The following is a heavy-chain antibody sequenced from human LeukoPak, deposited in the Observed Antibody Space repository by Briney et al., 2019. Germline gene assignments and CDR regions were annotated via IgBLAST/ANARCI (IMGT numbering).Heavy chain of an antibody. CDR2: ISSSSSYI. CDR3: ARDPGPGIVAARKFKHFDY. Sequence: GGSLRLSCAASGFTFSSYSMNWVRQAPGKGLEWVSSISSSSSYIYYADSVKGRFTISRDNAKNSLYLQMNSLRAEDTAVYYCARDPGPGIVAARKFKHFDYWGQGTLVTVSS. D-gene: IGHD6-13*01. V-gene: IGHV3-21*01. CDR1: GFTFSSYS. J-gene: IGHJ4*02.